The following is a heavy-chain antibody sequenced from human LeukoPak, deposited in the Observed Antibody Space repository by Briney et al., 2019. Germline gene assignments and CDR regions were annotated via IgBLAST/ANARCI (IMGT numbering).Heavy chain of an antibody. CDR3: ARGVVWSGYYFDY. Sequence: GSLRLSCAASGFTFSSYSMNWVRQPPGKGLEWIGEIYHSGSTNYNPSLKSRVTISVDKSKNQFSLKLSSVTAADTAVYYCARGVVWSGYYFDYWGQGTLVTVSS. CDR2: IYHSGST. CDR1: GFTFSSYSM. J-gene: IGHJ4*02. V-gene: IGHV4-4*02. D-gene: IGHD3-3*01.